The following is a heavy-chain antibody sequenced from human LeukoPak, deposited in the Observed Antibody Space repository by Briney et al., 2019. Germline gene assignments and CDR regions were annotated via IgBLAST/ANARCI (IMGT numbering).Heavy chain of an antibody. CDR2: ISVSAGST. V-gene: IGHV3-23*01. CDR3: ATGSVRYSASWYSQEGDY. Sequence: GGSLRLSCAASGFTFSTYAMSWVRQAPGKGLEWVSAISVSAGSTYYADSVKGRFTISRDNSKNTLYLQMNSLSAEDTAVYYCATGSVRYSASWYSQEGDYWGQGTLVTVSS. J-gene: IGHJ4*02. CDR1: GFTFSTYA. D-gene: IGHD6-13*01.